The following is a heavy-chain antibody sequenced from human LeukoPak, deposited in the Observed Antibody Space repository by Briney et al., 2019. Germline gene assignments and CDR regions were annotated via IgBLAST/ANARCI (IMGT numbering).Heavy chain of an antibody. CDR1: GLRFRNYG. CDR3: ATPLDYYDSSGYHQGGD. D-gene: IGHD3-22*01. J-gene: IGHJ4*02. Sequence: GGSLRLSCVVSGLRFRNYGMHWVRQAPGKGLEWVAVIYYDGSNQYYVDSVKGRFTVSRDNAKNTLYLQMDSLRAEDTAVYYCATPLDYYDSSGYHQGGDWGQGTLVTVSS. V-gene: IGHV3-33*01. CDR2: IYYDGSNQ.